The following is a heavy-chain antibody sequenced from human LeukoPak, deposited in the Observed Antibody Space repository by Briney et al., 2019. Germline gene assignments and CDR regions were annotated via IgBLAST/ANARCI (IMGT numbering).Heavy chain of an antibody. J-gene: IGHJ6*03. Sequence: PSETLSLTCTVSGGSISSSSYYWGWIRQPPGKGLEWIGTIYYSGRTYYNPSLKSRVTISVDMSKNQFSLKLSSVTAADTAVYYCARLRFVAAAEGIDYYYYMDVWGKGTTVTVSS. CDR3: ARLRFVAAAEGIDYYYYMDV. CDR1: GGSISSSSYY. D-gene: IGHD6-13*01. CDR2: IYYSGRT. V-gene: IGHV4-39*01.